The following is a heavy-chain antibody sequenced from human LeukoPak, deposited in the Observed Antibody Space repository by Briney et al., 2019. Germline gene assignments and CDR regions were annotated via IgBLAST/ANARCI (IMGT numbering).Heavy chain of an antibody. CDR1: GGSFSNNYN. D-gene: IGHD4-23*01. CDR2: LYYNGNT. J-gene: IGHJ6*03. Sequence: SETLSLTCTVSGGSFSNNYNWDWIRQPPGKGLEWIGSLYYNGNTYYKPSLKSRLTISVDTSKSHFSLQLRSVTAEDTAVYFCTRSSDFGGYYFYYYMDVWGKGTTVSVSS. CDR3: TRSSDFGGYYFYYYMDV. V-gene: IGHV4-39*02.